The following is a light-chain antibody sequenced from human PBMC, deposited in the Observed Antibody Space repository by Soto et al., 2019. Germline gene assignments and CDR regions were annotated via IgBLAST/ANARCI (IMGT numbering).Light chain of an antibody. V-gene: IGKV3-20*01. CDR3: QQYGSSPQT. CDR1: QSVDSN. Sequence: EIMMTQSPVTLYVSLGDGATLSCRASQSVDSNLAWYQHKLGQAPRLLIYGASTRATGIPDRFSGSGSGTDFTLTISRLEPEDFAVFYCQQYGSSPQTFGQGTKVDIK. CDR2: GAS. J-gene: IGKJ1*01.